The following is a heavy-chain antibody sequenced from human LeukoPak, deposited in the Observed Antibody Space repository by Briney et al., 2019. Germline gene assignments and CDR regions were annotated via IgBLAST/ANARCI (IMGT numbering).Heavy chain of an antibody. J-gene: IGHJ4*02. CDR3: ARGVVPAAFDY. Sequence: PGGSLRLSCAASRSTFSSYSMNWVRQAPGKGLEWVSSISSSRDHIAYADSVKGRFTISRDNAKNALYLQVNSLRAEDTAVYYCARGVVPAAFDYWGQGTLVTVSS. D-gene: IGHD2-2*01. CDR1: RSTFSSYS. CDR2: ISSSRDHI. V-gene: IGHV3-21*01.